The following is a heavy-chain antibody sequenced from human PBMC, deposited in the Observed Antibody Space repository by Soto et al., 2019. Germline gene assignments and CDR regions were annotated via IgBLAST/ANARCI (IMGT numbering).Heavy chain of an antibody. Sequence: QVQLVQSGAEVRQPASSVKVSCKTSGGTFSSYAISWVRQAPGQGLEWMGGIVPIVDTSTYAQKFQGRVTITAAESTITAYMELSSLRSDDTAIYYCVRVVAIPGYPDNWGQGTLVTVSS. CDR3: VRVVAIPGYPDN. J-gene: IGHJ4*02. CDR2: IVPIVDTS. D-gene: IGHD5-12*01. CDR1: GGTFSSYA. V-gene: IGHV1-69*12.